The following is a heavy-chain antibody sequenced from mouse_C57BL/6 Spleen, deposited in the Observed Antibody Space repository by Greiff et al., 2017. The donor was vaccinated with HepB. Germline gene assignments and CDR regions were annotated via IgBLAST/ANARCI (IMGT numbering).Heavy chain of an antibody. CDR1: GYSITSGYY. V-gene: IGHV3-6*01. CDR2: ISYDGSN. D-gene: IGHD1-1*01. Sequence: VQLQQSGPGLVKPSQSLSLTCSVTGYSITSGYYWNWIRQFPGNKLEWMGYISYDGSNNYNPSLKNRISITRDTSKNQFFLKLNSVTTEDTATYYCARDGYYGRYFDYWGQGTTLTVSS. CDR3: ARDGYYGRYFDY. J-gene: IGHJ2*01.